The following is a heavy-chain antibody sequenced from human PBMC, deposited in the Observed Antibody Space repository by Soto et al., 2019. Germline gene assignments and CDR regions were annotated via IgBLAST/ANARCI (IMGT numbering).Heavy chain of an antibody. V-gene: IGHV4-31*02. CDR3: ARVPFGSNGVTYFYY. CDR1: GGSISSGGYY. J-gene: IGHJ4*02. Sequence: GGSISSGGYYWSWIRRHPGKGLEWIGYIYYSGSTYYNPSLKSRVTISVDTSKNQFSLKLTSVTAAGTAVYYCARVPFGSNGVTYFYYWGQGTLVTVSS. D-gene: IGHD1-26*01. CDR2: IYYSGST.